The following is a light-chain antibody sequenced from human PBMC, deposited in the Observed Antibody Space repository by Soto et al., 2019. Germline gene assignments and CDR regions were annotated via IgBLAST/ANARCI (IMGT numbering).Light chain of an antibody. V-gene: IGKV1-39*01. CDR1: QSVRSY. CDR3: QQRYTSPLT. CDR2: ASS. Sequence: DIQMTQSPSSVSASVGDRVTIACRAGQSVRSYLNWYQQKPGKAPNLLIYASSTLQSGVPSRFSGGGSGTDFTLTISSLQPEDFATYYCQQRYTSPLTFGGGTKVEI. J-gene: IGKJ4*01.